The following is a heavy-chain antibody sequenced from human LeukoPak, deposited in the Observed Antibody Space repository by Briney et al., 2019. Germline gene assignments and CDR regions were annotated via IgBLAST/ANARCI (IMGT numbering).Heavy chain of an antibody. J-gene: IGHJ4*02. V-gene: IGHV4-59*01. CDR3: ARDYGGKFDY. D-gene: IGHD4-23*01. CDR2: ISHSGTI. CDR1: GGSISPNY. Sequence: SETLSLTCTVSGGSISPNYWSWIRQPPGKGLEWIGHISHSGTINYNPSLKSRLTISVDTSKNQFSLKLTSVTAADTAVYYCARDYGGKFDYWGRGTLVTVSS.